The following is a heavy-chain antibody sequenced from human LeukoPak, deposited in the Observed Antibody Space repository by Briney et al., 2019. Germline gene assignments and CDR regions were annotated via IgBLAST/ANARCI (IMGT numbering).Heavy chain of an antibody. V-gene: IGHV4-4*02. D-gene: IGHD5-18*01. CDR1: GDSISSHYW. J-gene: IGHJ4*02. CDR3: ARKGYTYGTFDY. Sequence: SETLSLTCAVTGDSISSHYWWSWDRQPPGKGLEWIGEIYHSGSTNYNPSLKSRVTISVDKSKNQFSLKLTSLTAADTAVYYCARKGYTYGTFDYWGLGTLVTVSS. CDR2: IYHSGST.